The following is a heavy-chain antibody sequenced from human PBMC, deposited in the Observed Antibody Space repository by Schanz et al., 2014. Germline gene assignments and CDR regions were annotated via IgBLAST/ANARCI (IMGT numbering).Heavy chain of an antibody. J-gene: IGHJ4*02. Sequence: EVQLVESGGGLVQPGGSLRLSCAASGFGFSSYSMNWVRQAPGKGLEWVSAISGSGGSTYYADSVKGRFTISRDNAKNSLYLQMNSLRAEDTAVYHCARGGPAYYFDDWGQGTLVTVSS. CDR2: ISGSGGST. V-gene: IGHV3-48*01. CDR3: ARGGPAYYFDD. CDR1: GFGFSSYS.